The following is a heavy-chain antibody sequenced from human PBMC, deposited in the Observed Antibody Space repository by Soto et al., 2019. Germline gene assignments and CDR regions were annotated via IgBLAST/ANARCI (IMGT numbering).Heavy chain of an antibody. J-gene: IGHJ4*02. D-gene: IGHD2-21*02. V-gene: IGHV1-69*02. Sequence: QVQLVQSGAEVKKPGSSVKVSCKASGGTFSSYTISWVRQAPGQGLEWMGRIIPILGIANYAQKFQGRVTITADKSTSTAYMELSSLRSEDTAVYYCASDGGNSAAFDYWGQGTLVTVSS. CDR1: GGTFSSYT. CDR3: ASDGGNSAAFDY. CDR2: IIPILGIA.